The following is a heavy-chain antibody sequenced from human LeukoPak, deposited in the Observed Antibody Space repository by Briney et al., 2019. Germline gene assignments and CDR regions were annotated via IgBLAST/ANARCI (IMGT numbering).Heavy chain of an antibody. V-gene: IGHV4-38-2*01. CDR1: GYSISSGYY. CDR3: ARGISIAAAGTEGPYFDY. J-gene: IGHJ4*02. CDR2: IYHSGST. Sequence: SETLSLTCAVSGYSISSGYYWGWIRQPPGKGLEWIGSIYHSGSTYYNPSLKSRVTISVDTSKNQFSLKLSSVTAADTAVYYCARGISIAAAGTEGPYFDYWGQGTLVTVSS. D-gene: IGHD6-13*01.